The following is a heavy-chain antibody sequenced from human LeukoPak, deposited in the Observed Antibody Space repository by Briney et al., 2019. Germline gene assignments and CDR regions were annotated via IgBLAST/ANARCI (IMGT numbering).Heavy chain of an antibody. CDR3: ARDCRRSGWYGESEYYYMDV. Sequence: RSETLSLTCAVYGGSFSDYYWSWIRQPPGKGLEWIGEINHSGSTKYNPSLKSRVTISVATSKNQFSLTLSSVTAADTAVYYCARDCRRSGWYGESEYYYMDVWGKGTTVTVSS. V-gene: IGHV4-34*01. J-gene: IGHJ6*03. CDR1: GGSFSDYY. D-gene: IGHD6-19*01. CDR2: INHSGST.